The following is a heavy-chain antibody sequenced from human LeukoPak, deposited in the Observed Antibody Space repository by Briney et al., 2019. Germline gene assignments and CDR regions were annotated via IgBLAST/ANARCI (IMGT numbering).Heavy chain of an antibody. CDR1: GITLSNYG. CDR3: AKRGVVIRVILVGFHREAYYFDS. J-gene: IGHJ4*02. V-gene: IGHV3-23*01. Sequence: GGSLRLSCAVSGITLSNYGMSWVRQAPGEGLEWVAGISGSGGSTNYADSVKGRFTISRDNPKNTLFLQMNSLRAEDTAVYFCAKRGVVIRVILVGFHREAYYFDSWGQGALVTVSS. CDR2: ISGSGGST. D-gene: IGHD2-21*01.